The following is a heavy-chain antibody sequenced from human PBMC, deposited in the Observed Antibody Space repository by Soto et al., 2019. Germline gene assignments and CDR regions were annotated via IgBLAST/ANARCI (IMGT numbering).Heavy chain of an antibody. V-gene: IGHV4-31*03. Sequence: SEALSLTCTVSGGSIRSGGYYWSWVRQNPRRGLEWIGNIYYSGNTYYNPSLKSRLTISVDTSKNQFSLNLSSVTAADTAVYYCARDRLMATAGTARHYFGLDVWGQGTTVTVSS. J-gene: IGHJ6*02. CDR3: ARDRLMATAGTARHYFGLDV. CDR2: IYYSGNT. CDR1: GGSIRSGGYY. D-gene: IGHD5-18*01.